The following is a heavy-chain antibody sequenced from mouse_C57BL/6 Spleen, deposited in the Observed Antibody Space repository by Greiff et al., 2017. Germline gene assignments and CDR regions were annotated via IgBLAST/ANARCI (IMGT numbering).Heavy chain of an antibody. CDR1: GYTFTSYW. CDR2: INPSNGGT. V-gene: IGHV1-53*01. J-gene: IGHJ3*01. CDR3: ARWDYDDGWFAY. Sequence: QVQLQQPGTELVKPGASVKLSCKASGYTFTSYWMHWVKQRPGHGLEWIGNINPSNGGTNYNEKFKSKATLTVDKSSSTAYMQLSSLTSEDSAVYYCARWDYDDGWFAYWGQGTLVTVSA. D-gene: IGHD2-4*01.